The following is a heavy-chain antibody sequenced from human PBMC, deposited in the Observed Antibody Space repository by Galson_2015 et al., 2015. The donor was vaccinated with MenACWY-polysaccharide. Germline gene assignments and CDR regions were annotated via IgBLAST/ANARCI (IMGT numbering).Heavy chain of an antibody. D-gene: IGHD3-3*01. Sequence: SVKVSGRASGYTFTSYYMHWGRQAPGQGLEWMGIINPSGGSTSYAQKFQGRVTMTRDTSTSTVYMELSSLRSEDTAVYYCAASKAFWSGYSALYYYYGMDVWGQGTTVTVSS. CDR1: GYTFTSYY. V-gene: IGHV1-46*01. J-gene: IGHJ6*02. CDR3: AASKAFWSGYSALYYYYGMDV. CDR2: INPSGGST.